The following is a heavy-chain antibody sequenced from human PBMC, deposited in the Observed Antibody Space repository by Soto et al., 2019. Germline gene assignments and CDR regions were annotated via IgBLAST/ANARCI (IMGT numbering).Heavy chain of an antibody. Sequence: QVQLVQSGAEVKKPGTSVKVSCTASGYTFSSHGISWVRQAPGQGLQWIGGVSGDNGNTNYAQSLQGRVTMTTDTSTNTGHMELRCLRSDDTAVYYCARDLGYCLSGTCQREWVDPWGQGTLVIVSS. CDR2: VSGDNGNT. V-gene: IGHV1-18*01. J-gene: IGHJ5*02. CDR1: GYTFSSHG. D-gene: IGHD1-26*01. CDR3: ARDLGYCLSGTCQREWVDP.